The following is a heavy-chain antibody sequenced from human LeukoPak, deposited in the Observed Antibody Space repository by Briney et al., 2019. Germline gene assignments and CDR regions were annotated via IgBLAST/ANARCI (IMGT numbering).Heavy chain of an antibody. CDR1: KFTFSSYA. V-gene: IGHV3-30-3*01. CDR2: ISYDGNSK. CDR3: ARGEFNSGDLGY. J-gene: IGHJ4*02. Sequence: PGGSLRLSCAASKFTFSSYAMVWVRQAPGRGLEWVAVISYDGNSKYHAESVKGRFTISRDNYKNTLYLQMNSLRAEDTAVYFCARGEFNSGDLGYWGQGTLVTVSS. D-gene: IGHD3-10*01.